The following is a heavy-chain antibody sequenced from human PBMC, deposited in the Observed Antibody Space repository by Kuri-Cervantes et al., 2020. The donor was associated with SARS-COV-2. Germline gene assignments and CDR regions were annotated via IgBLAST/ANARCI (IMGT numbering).Heavy chain of an antibody. D-gene: IGHD1-1*01. J-gene: IGHJ6*02. CDR2: ISGSGNTI. Sequence: GGSLRLSCAASGFTLNRYEMNWVRQAPGKGLEWLSYISGSGNTIYYADSVKGRFTISRDNAKNTLYLQMNSLRAEDTAVYYCAKDRARYNWNDVYYYYYGMDVWGQGTTVTVSS. CDR3: AKDRARYNWNDVYYYYYGMDV. CDR1: GFTLNRYE. V-gene: IGHV3-48*03.